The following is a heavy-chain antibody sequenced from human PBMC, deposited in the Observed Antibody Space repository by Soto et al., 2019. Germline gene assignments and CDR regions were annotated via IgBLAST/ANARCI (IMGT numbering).Heavy chain of an antibody. V-gene: IGHV3-30-3*01. J-gene: IGHJ6*02. Sequence: GGSLRLSCAASGFTFSNCAMHWVRQAPGKGLEWVAVISYDGSSKYYANSVKGRFTISRDNSMNTLYLQMNSLRAEDTAVYYCARDFAAIAVAVNWGLDVWGQGTTVPVSS. CDR1: GFTFSNCA. CDR2: ISYDGSSK. CDR3: ARDFAAIAVAVNWGLDV. D-gene: IGHD6-19*01.